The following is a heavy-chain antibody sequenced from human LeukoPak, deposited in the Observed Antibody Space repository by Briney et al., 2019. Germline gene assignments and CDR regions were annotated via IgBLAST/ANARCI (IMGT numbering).Heavy chain of an antibody. J-gene: IGHJ3*02. CDR1: GFTFNNYG. V-gene: IGHV3-20*04. CDR3: ARTYDFGRGPPGDAFDN. CDR2: TGGST. D-gene: IGHD3-3*01. Sequence: GGSLRLSCAASGFTFNNYGMNWVRQVPGKGLEWVSGTGGSTGCADSVKGRFTISRDNAKNSLYLQMNNLRAEDTALYYCARTYDFGRGPPGDAFDNWGPGTLVTVSS.